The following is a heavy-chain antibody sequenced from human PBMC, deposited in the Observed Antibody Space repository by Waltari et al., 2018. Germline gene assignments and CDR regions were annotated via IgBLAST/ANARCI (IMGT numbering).Heavy chain of an antibody. Sequence: EVHLVQSGGGLIQPGGSLRLSCGVSGFTFKNYWMPWVLKAPGKGLEWGANKNKDGRDKNYVDAVEGRFTISRDNAQNSVYLQMNSLRAEDTAVYYCARDVPNGYFDFWGSGTLVTVSS. D-gene: IGHD1-1*01. CDR1: GFTFKNYW. V-gene: IGHV3-7*01. CDR3: ARDVPNGYFDF. CDR2: KNKDGRDK. J-gene: IGHJ4*02.